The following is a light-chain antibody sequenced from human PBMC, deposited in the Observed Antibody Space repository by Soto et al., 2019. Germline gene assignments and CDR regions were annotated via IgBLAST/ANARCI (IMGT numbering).Light chain of an antibody. J-gene: IGKJ3*01. CDR3: QQSYSTPFT. CDR1: QSISSY. V-gene: IGKV1-39*01. CDR2: AAS. Sequence: DIQMTQSPSSLYASVGDRVTITCRASQSISSYLNWYQQKPGKAPKLLIYAASSLQSGVPSRFSGSGSGTDFTLTISSLQPEDFATYYCQQSYSTPFTFGPGTKVDI.